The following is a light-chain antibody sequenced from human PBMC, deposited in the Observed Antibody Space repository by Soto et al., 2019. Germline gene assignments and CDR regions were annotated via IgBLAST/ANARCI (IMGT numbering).Light chain of an antibody. CDR3: QQYGNSPTYT. Sequence: EIVLTQSPGILSLSPGDRATLSCKASQTISSSYLAWYQQKPGQAPRLLVYAALYRATGIPDTFSGSGSGTDVTLTISRLEHEDFAVYYSQQYGNSPTYTFGQGTNLEIK. V-gene: IGKV3-20*01. CDR2: AAL. J-gene: IGKJ2*01. CDR1: QTISSSY.